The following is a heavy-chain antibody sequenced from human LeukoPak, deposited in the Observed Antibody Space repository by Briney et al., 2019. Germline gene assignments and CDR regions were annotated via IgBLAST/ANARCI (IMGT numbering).Heavy chain of an antibody. Sequence: TYYNPSLKSRVTISVDTSKNQFSLKLSSVTAADTAVYYCARSKLGYCSSTSCYYYGMDVWGQGTTVTVSS. CDR3: ARSKLGYCSSTSCYYYGMDV. D-gene: IGHD2-2*01. CDR2: T. V-gene: IGHV4-39*01. J-gene: IGHJ6*02.